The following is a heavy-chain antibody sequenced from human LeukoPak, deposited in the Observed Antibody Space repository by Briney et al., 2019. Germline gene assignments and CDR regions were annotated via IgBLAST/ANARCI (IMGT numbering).Heavy chain of an antibody. J-gene: IGHJ4*02. D-gene: IGHD2-15*01. CDR2: MNPNSGNT. V-gene: IGHV1-8*01. CDR1: GYTFTSYD. CDR3: ARGPPYCSGGSCYSGY. Sequence: ASVKVSCKASGYTFTSYDINWVRQATGQGLEWMVWMNPNSGNTGYAQKFQGRVTMTRNTSISTAYMELSSLRSEDTAVYYCARGPPYCSGGSCYSGYWGQGTLVTVSS.